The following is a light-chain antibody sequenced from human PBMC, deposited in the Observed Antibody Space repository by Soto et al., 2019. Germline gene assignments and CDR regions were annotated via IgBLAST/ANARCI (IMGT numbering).Light chain of an antibody. Sequence: DIQMTQSPSTLSASVGDRVTITCRASQSISSWLAWYQQKPGKSPKLLIYKASSLESGVPSGFSGSGSGTAFTLTVSSLQPDDFATYYCQQYNSYWTFGQGTKVEIK. V-gene: IGKV1-5*03. CDR2: KAS. J-gene: IGKJ1*01. CDR1: QSISSW. CDR3: QQYNSYWT.